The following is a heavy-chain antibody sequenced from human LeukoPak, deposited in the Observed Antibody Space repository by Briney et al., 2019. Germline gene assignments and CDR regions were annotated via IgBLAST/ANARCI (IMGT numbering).Heavy chain of an antibody. Sequence: GGSLRLSCAASGFTISSNYMSWVRQAPGKGLEWVSAISGSGGSTYYADSVKGRFTISRDNSKNTLYLQMNSLRAEDTAVYYCAKGEDYDFWSGNGGVFDYWGQGTLVTVSS. CDR3: AKGEDYDFWSGNGGVFDY. CDR1: GFTISSNY. D-gene: IGHD3-3*01. CDR2: ISGSGGST. J-gene: IGHJ4*02. V-gene: IGHV3-23*01.